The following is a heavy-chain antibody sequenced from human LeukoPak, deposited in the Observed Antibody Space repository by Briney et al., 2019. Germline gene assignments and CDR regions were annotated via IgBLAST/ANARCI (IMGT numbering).Heavy chain of an antibody. V-gene: IGHV3-53*01. CDR2: IYSGGST. CDR1: GFTVSSNY. J-gene: IGHJ6*03. Sequence: PGGSLRLSXAASGFTVSSNYMSWVRQAPGKGVEWVSVIYSGGSTYYADSVKGRFTISRDNSKNTLYLQMNSLRAEDTAVYYCARGIDISGWYTRYYYYMDVWGKGTTVTVSS. CDR3: ARGIDISGWYTRYYYYMDV. D-gene: IGHD6-13*01.